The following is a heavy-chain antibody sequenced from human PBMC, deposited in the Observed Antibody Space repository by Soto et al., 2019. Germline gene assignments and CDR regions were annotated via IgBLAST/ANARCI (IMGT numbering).Heavy chain of an antibody. V-gene: IGHV3-7*01. J-gene: IGHJ4*02. Sequence: GGSLILSCAASGFTFSSYWMSWVRQAPGKGLEWVANIKQDGSEKYYVDSVKGRFTISRDNAKNSLYLQMNSLRAEDTAVYYCARVVTDYIWGSYRYYYFDYWGQGTLVTVSS. CDR1: GFTFSSYW. CDR2: IKQDGSEK. CDR3: ARVVTDYIWGSYRYYYFDY. D-gene: IGHD3-16*02.